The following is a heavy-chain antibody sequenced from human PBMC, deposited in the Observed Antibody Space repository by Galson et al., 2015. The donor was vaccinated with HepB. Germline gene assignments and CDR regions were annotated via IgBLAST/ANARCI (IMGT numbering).Heavy chain of an antibody. CDR2: ISWNSGSI. V-gene: IGHV3-9*01. CDR1: GFTFDDCA. D-gene: IGHD6-13*01. CDR3: AKDYGLAAAGDYYFDY. Sequence: SLRLSCAASGFTFDDCAMHWVRQAPGKGLEWVSGISWNSGSIGYADSVKGRFTISRDNAKNSLYLQMNSLRAEDTALYYCAKDYGLAAAGDYYFDYWGQGTLVTVSS. J-gene: IGHJ4*02.